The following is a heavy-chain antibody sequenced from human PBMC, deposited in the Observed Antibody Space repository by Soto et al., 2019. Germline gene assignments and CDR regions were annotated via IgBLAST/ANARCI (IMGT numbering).Heavy chain of an antibody. CDR3: AKNTIFGVVIEDYFDY. J-gene: IGHJ4*02. V-gene: IGHV3-23*01. CDR2: ISGSGGST. CDR1: GFTFSSYA. Sequence: EVQLLESGGGLVQPGGSLRLSCAASGFTFSSYAMSWVRPAPGKGLEWVSAISGSGGSTYYADSVKGRFTISRDNSKNTLYLQMNSLRAEDTAVYYCAKNTIFGVVIEDYFDYWGQGTLVTVSS. D-gene: IGHD3-3*01.